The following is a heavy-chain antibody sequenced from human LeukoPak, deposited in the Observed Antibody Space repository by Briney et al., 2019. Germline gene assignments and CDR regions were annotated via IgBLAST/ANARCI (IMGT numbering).Heavy chain of an antibody. V-gene: IGHV4-34*01. CDR1: GDSVRTNNYY. Sequence: SETLSLTCTVSGDSVRTNNYYWSWIRQPPGKGLEWIGEINHSGSTNYNPSLKSRVTISVDTSKNQFSLKLSSVTAADTAVYYCARAVADIPGYYGMDVWGQGTTVTVSS. D-gene: IGHD6-19*01. CDR2: INHSGST. J-gene: IGHJ6*02. CDR3: ARAVADIPGYYGMDV.